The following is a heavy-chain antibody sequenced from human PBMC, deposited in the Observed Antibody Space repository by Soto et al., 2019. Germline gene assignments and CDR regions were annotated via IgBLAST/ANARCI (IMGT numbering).Heavy chain of an antibody. D-gene: IGHD5-12*01. V-gene: IGHV3-23*01. J-gene: IGHJ5*02. CDR1: GFTFSSYA. CDR2: ISGSGGST. CDR3: AKGGYSGYDLGWFDP. Sequence: EVQLLESGGGLVQPGGSLRLSCAVSGFTFSSYAMSWVRQAPGKGLEWDSSISGSGGSTYYADSVKGRFTISRDNSKNKLYLQMNSLRAEDTAVYYCAKGGYSGYDLGWFDPWGQGTLVSVSS.